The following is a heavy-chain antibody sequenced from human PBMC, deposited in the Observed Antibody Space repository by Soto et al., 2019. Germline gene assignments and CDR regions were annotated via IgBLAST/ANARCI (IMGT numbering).Heavy chain of an antibody. V-gene: IGHV4-61*08. D-gene: IGHD3-22*01. Sequence: PSETLSLTCTVSGGSISSGGYYWSWIRQHPGKGLEWIGYIYYSGSTNYNPSLKSRVTISVDTSKNQFSLKLSSVTAADTAVYYCARVPDYYDSSGYTEYFHHWGQGTLVTVSS. CDR2: IYYSGST. CDR1: GGSISSGGYY. CDR3: ARVPDYYDSSGYTEYFHH. J-gene: IGHJ1*01.